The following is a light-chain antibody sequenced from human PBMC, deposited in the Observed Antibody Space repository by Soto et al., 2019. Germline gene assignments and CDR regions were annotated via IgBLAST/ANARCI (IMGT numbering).Light chain of an antibody. CDR2: EVS. J-gene: IGLJ1*01. CDR1: SSEINAYDY. CDR3: NSYAGSHNFVV. V-gene: IGLV2-8*01. Sequence: QSALNQTPSAYGSPGQSVTISKAGTSSEINAYDYVSWYQQHPGRAPKLLIYEVSERPSGVPDRFSGSKSGNTASLTVSGFRAEDEADYYCNSYAGSHNFVVFGTGTKVTVL.